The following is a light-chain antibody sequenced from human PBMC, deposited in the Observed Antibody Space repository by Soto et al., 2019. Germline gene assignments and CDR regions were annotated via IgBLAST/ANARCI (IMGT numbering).Light chain of an antibody. CDR1: SSDVGGYND. J-gene: IGLJ1*01. V-gene: IGLV2-14*01. Sequence: QSALTQPASVSGSPGQSITISCTGTSSDVGGYNDVSWYQQHPGKAPKLMIYEVSNRPSGVSNRFSGSKSGNTASLTISGLQAEDEADYYCSSYTSSSKEVFGTGTKVTVL. CDR3: SSYTSSSKEV. CDR2: EVS.